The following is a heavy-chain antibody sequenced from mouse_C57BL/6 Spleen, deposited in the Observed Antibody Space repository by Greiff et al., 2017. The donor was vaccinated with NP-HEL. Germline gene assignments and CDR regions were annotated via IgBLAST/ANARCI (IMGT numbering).Heavy chain of an antibody. V-gene: IGHV1-59*01. J-gene: IGHJ3*01. D-gene: IGHD1-1*01. CDR3: ARDYGSSSCAY. CDR2: IDPSDSYT. CDR1: GYTFTSYW. Sequence: QVQLQQPGAELVRPGTSVKLSCKASGYTFTSYWMHWVKQRPGQGLEWIGVIDPSDSYTNYNQKFKGKATLTVDTSSSTAYMQLSSLTSEDSAVYYCARDYGSSSCAYWGQGTLVTVSA.